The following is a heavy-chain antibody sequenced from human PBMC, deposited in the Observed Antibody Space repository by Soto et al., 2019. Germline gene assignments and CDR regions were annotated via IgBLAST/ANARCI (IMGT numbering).Heavy chain of an antibody. D-gene: IGHD3-10*01. J-gene: IGHJ6*01. V-gene: IGHV1-69*01. CDR2: IIPIFGTA. CDR1: RGSKKSKS. CDR3: ARGGFGELRICYSGMAV. Sequence: KDSRGSKKSKSMSSVQHSNKKGLEWMGGIIPIFGTANYAQKFQGRVTITADESTSTAYMELSSLRSEDTAVYYCARGGFGELRICYSGMAVRRNGTTVTGFS.